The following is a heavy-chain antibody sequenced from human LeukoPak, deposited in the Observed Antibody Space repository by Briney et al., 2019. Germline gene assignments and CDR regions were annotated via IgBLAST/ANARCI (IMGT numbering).Heavy chain of an antibody. CDR2: IYSGGTT. Sequence: GGSLRLPCAASGFSVSSSYMSWVRQAPGKGLEWVSVIYSGGTTYYADSVEGRFTISRDNSKNTLYVQMNSLRAEDTAVYYCARWRRGGWSLDYWGQGALVTVSS. CDR3: ARWRRGGWSLDY. D-gene: IGHD6-19*01. V-gene: IGHV3-53*01. J-gene: IGHJ4*02. CDR1: GFSVSSSY.